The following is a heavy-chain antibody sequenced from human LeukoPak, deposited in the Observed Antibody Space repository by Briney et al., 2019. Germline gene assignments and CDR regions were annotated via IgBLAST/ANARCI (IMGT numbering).Heavy chain of an antibody. CDR3: ARGYDILTGHDY. J-gene: IGHJ4*02. D-gene: IGHD3-9*01. CDR1: GFTSSSDS. CDR2: ISSSSSYI. V-gene: IGHV3-21*01. Sequence: GGSLRLSCAASGFTSSSDSISGVGQAPGKGLEWASSISSSSSYIYYADSVKGRFTISRDNAKNSLYLQMNSLRAEDTAVYYCARGYDILTGHDYWGQGTLVTVSS.